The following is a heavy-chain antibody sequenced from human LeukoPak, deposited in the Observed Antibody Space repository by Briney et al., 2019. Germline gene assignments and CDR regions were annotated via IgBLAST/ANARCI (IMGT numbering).Heavy chain of an antibody. J-gene: IGHJ3*02. CDR3: AHTGRHYGSGSSNDAFDI. D-gene: IGHD3-10*01. CDR2: IYWDDDK. V-gene: IGHV2-5*02. CDR1: GFSLSTSGVG. Sequence: SGPTLVNPTQTLTLTCTFSGFSLSTSGVGVGWIRQPPGKALEWLALIYWDDDKRYSPSLKSRLTITKDTSKNQVVLTMTNMDPVDTATYYCAHTGRHYGSGSSNDAFDIWGQGTMVTVSS.